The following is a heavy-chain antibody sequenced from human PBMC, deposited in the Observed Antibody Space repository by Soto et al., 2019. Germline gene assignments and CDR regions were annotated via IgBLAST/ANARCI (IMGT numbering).Heavy chain of an antibody. CDR2: IYPGDSDT. Sequence: GESLKISCQASGYRFTNYWIGWVRQMPGKGLEWMGIIYPGDSDTRYSPSFRGQVTISVDKSVNTGFLQWSSLGASDSAMYYCARVGPHAEILTGPRDVWGQGTTVTVSS. CDR3: ARVGPHAEILTGPRDV. D-gene: IGHD3-9*01. V-gene: IGHV5-51*01. J-gene: IGHJ6*02. CDR1: GYRFTNYW.